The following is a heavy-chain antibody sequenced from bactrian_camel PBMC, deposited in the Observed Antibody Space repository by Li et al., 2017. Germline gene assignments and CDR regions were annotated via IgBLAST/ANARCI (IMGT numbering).Heavy chain of an antibody. CDR2: IYSDGSPT. J-gene: IGHJ4*01. V-gene: IGHV3-2*01. CDR1: GVTWSRYY. Sequence: QVQLVESGGGLVQPGGSLRLSCAASGVTWSRYYISWVRQAPGKGLEWVSSIYSDGSPTHYADSVKGRFSVSGDKAKNTVNLQMNSLRPDDTAVYYCVRTEYGFRGDRKLWGPGTQVTVS. CDR3: VRTEYGFRGDRKL. D-gene: IGHD5*01.